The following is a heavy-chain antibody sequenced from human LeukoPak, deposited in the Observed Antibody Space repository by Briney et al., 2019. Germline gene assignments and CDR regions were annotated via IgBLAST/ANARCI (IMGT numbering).Heavy chain of an antibody. CDR1: GYTLTELS. CDR2: FDPEDGET. V-gene: IGHV1-24*01. J-gene: IGHJ4*02. D-gene: IGHD1-7*01. CDR3: ATVLHSSNWNYGFF. Sequence: ASVKVSCKVSGYTLTELSMHWVRQAPGKGLEWRGGFDPEDGETIYAQKFQGRVTMTEDTSTDTAYMELSSLRSEDTAVYYCATVLHSSNWNYGFFWGQGTLVTVSP.